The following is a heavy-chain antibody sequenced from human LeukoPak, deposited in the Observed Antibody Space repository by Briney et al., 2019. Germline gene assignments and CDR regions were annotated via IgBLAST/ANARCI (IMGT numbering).Heavy chain of an antibody. J-gene: IGHJ3*02. CDR1: GFTSSSYG. V-gene: IGHV3-30*18. CDR2: ISYDGSNK. D-gene: IGHD6-13*01. CDR3: AKEQTPTRSSSWWTNDAFDI. Sequence: PGRSLRLSCAASGFTSSSYGMHWVRQAPGKGLEWVAVISYDGSNKYYADSVKGRFTISRDNSKNTLYLQMNSLRAEDTAVYYCAKEQTPTRSSSWWTNDAFDIWGQGTMVTVSS.